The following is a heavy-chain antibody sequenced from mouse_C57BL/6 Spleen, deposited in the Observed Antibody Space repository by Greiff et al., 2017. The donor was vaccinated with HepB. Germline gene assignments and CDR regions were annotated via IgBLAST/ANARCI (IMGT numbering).Heavy chain of an antibody. CDR3: ARHEEADYGNYDYAMDY. J-gene: IGHJ4*01. D-gene: IGHD2-1*01. CDR2: FYPGSGSI. V-gene: IGHV1-62-2*01. Sequence: KESCKASGYTFTEYTIHWVKQRSGQGLEWIGWFYPGSGSIKYNEKFKDKATLTADKSSSTVYMELSRLTSEDSAVYFCARHEEADYGNYDYAMDYWGQGTSVTVSS. CDR1: GYTFTEYT.